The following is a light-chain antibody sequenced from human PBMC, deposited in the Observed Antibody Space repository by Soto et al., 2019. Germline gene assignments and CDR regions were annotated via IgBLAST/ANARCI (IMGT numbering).Light chain of an antibody. V-gene: IGKV1-33*01. J-gene: IGKJ3*01. CDR2: DAS. CDR3: QQYDNLPRT. Sequence: DIQMTQSPSSLSASVGDRVTITCQASQDISNYLNWYQQKPGKAPKLLIYDASNLETGVQSRFSGSGSRTDFTFTISSLQPEDIATYYCQQYDNLPRTFGPGTKVDSK. CDR1: QDISNY.